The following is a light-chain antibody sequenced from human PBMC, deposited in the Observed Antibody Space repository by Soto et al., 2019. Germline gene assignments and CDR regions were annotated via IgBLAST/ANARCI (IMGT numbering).Light chain of an antibody. Sequence: QSVLTQPASMSGSPGQSITISCTGTSSDVGGYDYVSWYQQHPGNAPKLMIYEVSNRPSGVSNRFSGSKSGNTASLTISGLQAEDEADYYCSSYTSSSTYVFGTGTKLTVL. CDR1: SSDVGGYDY. CDR3: SSYTSSSTYV. J-gene: IGLJ1*01. CDR2: EVS. V-gene: IGLV2-14*01.